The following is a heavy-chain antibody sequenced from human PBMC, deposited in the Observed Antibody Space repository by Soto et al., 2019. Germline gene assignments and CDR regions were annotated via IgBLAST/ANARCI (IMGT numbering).Heavy chain of an antibody. D-gene: IGHD2-2*01. J-gene: IGHJ6*02. CDR3: EKGYLVPPAPHLTFYSGMDV. V-gene: IGHV3-30*18. CDR2: ISHDGGNK. CDR1: GFPFSNYG. Sequence: GGSLRLSCAASGFPFSNYGMHWVRQSPGKGLEWVAIISHDGGNKDYPDSVKGRFTISRDNSMHTLYLQMNSLRAEDTALYYCEKGYLVPPAPHLTFYSGMDVWGPGTTVTVSS.